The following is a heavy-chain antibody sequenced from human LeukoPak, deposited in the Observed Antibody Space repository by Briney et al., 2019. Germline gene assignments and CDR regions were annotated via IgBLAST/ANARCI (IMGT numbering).Heavy chain of an antibody. D-gene: IGHD3-22*01. CDR3: AKDHITMIVVLTTDYYFDY. CDR2: IRYDGSNK. Sequence: GGSLRLSCAASGFTFISYGMHWVRQAPGKGLEWVAFIRYDGSNKYYADSVKGRFTISRDNSKNTLYLQMNSLRAEDTAVYYCAKDHITMIVVLTTDYYFDYWGQGTLVTVSS. V-gene: IGHV3-30*02. CDR1: GFTFISYG. J-gene: IGHJ4*02.